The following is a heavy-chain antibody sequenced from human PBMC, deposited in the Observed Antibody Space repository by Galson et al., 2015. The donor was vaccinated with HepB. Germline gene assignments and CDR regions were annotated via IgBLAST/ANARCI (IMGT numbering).Heavy chain of an antibody. V-gene: IGHV3-30*02. Sequence: SLRLSCAASGFTFSSYGMHWVRQAPGKGLEWVAFIRYDGSNKYYADSVKGRFTISRDNSKNTLYLQMNSLRAEDTAVYYCAKDLSGDYPETNYFDYWGQGTLVTVSS. CDR1: GFTFSSYG. D-gene: IGHD3-3*01. J-gene: IGHJ4*02. CDR2: IRYDGSNK. CDR3: AKDLSGDYPETNYFDY.